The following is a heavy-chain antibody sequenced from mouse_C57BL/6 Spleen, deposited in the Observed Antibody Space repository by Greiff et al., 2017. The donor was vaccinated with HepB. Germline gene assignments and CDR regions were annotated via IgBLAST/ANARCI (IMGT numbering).Heavy chain of an antibody. Sequence: EVKVVESEGGLVQPGSSMKLSCTASGFTFSDYYMAWVRQVPEKGLEWVANINYDGSSTYYLDSLKSRFIISRDNAKNILYLQMSSLKSEDTATYYCARDRARGWYFDVWGTGTTVTVSS. CDR1: GFTFSDYY. V-gene: IGHV5-16*01. CDR2: INYDGSST. CDR3: ARDRARGWYFDV. J-gene: IGHJ1*03. D-gene: IGHD3-3*01.